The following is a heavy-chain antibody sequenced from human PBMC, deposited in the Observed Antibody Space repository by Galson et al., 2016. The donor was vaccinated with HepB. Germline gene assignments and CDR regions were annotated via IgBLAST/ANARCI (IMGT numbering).Heavy chain of an antibody. V-gene: IGHV3-7*03. CDR3: ARRFPRYDILTDDYYYYLDV. CDR2: IKQVGNEK. CDR1: GFTFNVYW. D-gene: IGHD3-9*01. J-gene: IGHJ6*03. Sequence: SLRLSCAASGFTFNVYWMTWVRQAPGKGLEWVANIKQVGNEKHYVDSVKGRFTISRDNANVSLHLEMNSLRAEDTAVYYCARRFPRYDILTDDYYYYLDVWRKGTTVTVSS.